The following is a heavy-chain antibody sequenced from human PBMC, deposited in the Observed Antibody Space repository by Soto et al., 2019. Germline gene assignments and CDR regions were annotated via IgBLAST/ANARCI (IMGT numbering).Heavy chain of an antibody. J-gene: IGHJ4*02. D-gene: IGHD3-10*01. CDR3: ASRKSSPYFDY. V-gene: IGHV4-30-4*01. CDR2: IYYSGST. Sequence: SETLSLTCTVSGGSISSGDYYWSWIRQPPGKGLEWIGNIYYSGSTYYNPSLKSRVTVSVDTSKNQFSLKLSSVTAADTAVYYCASRKSSPYFDYWGQGTLVTVSS. CDR1: GGSISSGDYY.